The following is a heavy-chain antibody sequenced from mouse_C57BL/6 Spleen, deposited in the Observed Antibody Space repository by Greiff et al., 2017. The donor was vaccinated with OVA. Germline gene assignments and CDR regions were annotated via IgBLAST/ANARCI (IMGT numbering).Heavy chain of an antibody. Sequence: VQLQQSGPELVKPGASVKIPCKASGYTFTDYNMDWVQQSHGKSLEWIGDINPNNGGTIYNQKFKGKATLTVDKSSSTAYIELRSLTSEDTTVYYSARITSVVASDYAMDYWGQGTSVTVSS. CDR2: INPNNGGT. CDR3: ARITSVVASDYAMDY. D-gene: IGHD1-1*01. CDR1: GYTFTDYN. V-gene: IGHV1-18*01. J-gene: IGHJ4*01.